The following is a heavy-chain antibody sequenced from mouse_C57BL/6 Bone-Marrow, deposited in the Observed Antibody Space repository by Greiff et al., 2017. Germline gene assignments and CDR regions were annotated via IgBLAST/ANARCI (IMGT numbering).Heavy chain of an antibody. Sequence: VQLQQPGAELVKPGASVKLSCKASGYTFTSYWMHWVKQRPGQGLEWIGMIHPNSGSTNYNEKFKSKATLTVDKSSSTAYMQLSSLTSEDSAVYYCAPLITTVVAEGFAYWGQGTLVTVSA. CDR1: GYTFTSYW. CDR3: APLITTVVAEGFAY. D-gene: IGHD1-1*01. CDR2: IHPNSGST. J-gene: IGHJ3*01. V-gene: IGHV1-64*01.